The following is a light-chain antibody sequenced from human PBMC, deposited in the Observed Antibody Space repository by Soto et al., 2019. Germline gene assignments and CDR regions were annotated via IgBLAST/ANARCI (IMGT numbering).Light chain of an antibody. CDR2: AAS. CDR3: HKYTGAPWT. CDR1: QGISNY. J-gene: IGKJ1*01. Sequence: DIQMTQSPSSLSASVGDRVTITCRASQGISNYLAWYQQKPGKVPKLLIYAASTLQSGVPSRFSGSGSGTDFTLPISSLHPEDVVPYYCHKYTGAPWTFGQGTKVEIE. V-gene: IGKV1-27*01.